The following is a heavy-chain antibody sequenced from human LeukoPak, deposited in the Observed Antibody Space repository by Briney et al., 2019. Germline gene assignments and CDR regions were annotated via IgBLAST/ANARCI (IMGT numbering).Heavy chain of an antibody. Sequence: GGSLRLSCAVSGFIASSNYISWVRQAPGKGLEWVSVIYSGGNTYYADSVKGRFTISRDNSKNTLYLQMNTLRAEDTAVYYCARVGSGSYKAFDIWGHGTMVTVSS. J-gene: IGHJ3*02. CDR3: ARVGSGSYKAFDI. V-gene: IGHV3-53*01. CDR2: IYSGGNT. D-gene: IGHD3-10*01. CDR1: GFIASSNY.